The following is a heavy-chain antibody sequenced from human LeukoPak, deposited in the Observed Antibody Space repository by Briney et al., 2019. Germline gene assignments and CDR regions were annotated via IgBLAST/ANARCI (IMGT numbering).Heavy chain of an antibody. CDR3: AREELKCSGGSCYYYGMDV. CDR2: IYYSGST. J-gene: IGHJ6*04. Sequence: SETLSLTCTVSGGSISSGGYYWSWIRQHPGRGLEWFGYIYYSGSTYYNPSLKSRVTISVDTSKNQFSLKLSSVTAADTAVYYCAREELKCSGGSCYYYGMDVRGKGTTVTVSS. D-gene: IGHD2-15*01. V-gene: IGHV4-31*03. CDR1: GGSISSGGYY.